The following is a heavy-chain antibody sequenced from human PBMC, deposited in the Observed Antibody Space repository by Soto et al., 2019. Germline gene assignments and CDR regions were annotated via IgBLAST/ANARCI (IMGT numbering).Heavy chain of an antibody. D-gene: IGHD1-20*01. CDR1: GGSISGRYYY. CDR3: ASSQKGYNWNYFDH. V-gene: IGHV4-39*01. CDR2: VFYTGFT. Sequence: PSETLSLPCAVSGGSISGRYYYWGWLRQSPGRGLEWTGSVFYTGFTSYNPSLESRVSVSVDTSKNQFFLKVSAVTATDTSVYYWASSQKGYNWNYFDHWGQGALVTVSS. J-gene: IGHJ4*02.